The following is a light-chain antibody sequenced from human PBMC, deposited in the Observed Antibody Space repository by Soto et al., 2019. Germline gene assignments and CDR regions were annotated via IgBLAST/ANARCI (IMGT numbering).Light chain of an antibody. Sequence: EMVLTQSADTLSLSPGERAALSCRASQSIRSERLAWYQQKPGQAPRLFIFDASNRASGMPERFSGSLSGTDFTLTIARLEPEDFAVYYCQEYDGAPITFGLGTRLEIK. J-gene: IGKJ5*01. CDR3: QEYDGAPIT. V-gene: IGKV3-20*01. CDR2: DAS. CDR1: QSIRSER.